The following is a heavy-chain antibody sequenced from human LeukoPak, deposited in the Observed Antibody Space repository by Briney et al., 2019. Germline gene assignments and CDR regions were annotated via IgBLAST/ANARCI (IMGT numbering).Heavy chain of an antibody. Sequence: PGGSLRLSCAASGFTFSSYAMSWVRQAPGKGLEWVSAISGSGGSTYYADSVKGRFTISRDRAKNTLYLQMNSLRAEDTAIYYCARGLASHPYYWGQGTLVTVSS. CDR2: ISGSGGST. CDR1: GFTFSSYA. J-gene: IGHJ4*02. V-gene: IGHV3-23*01. CDR3: ARGLASHPYY.